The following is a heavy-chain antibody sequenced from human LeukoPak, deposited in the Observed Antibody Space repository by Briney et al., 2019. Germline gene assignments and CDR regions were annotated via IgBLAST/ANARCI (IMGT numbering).Heavy chain of an antibody. CDR2: ISSSSSYI. J-gene: IGHJ4*02. V-gene: IGHV3-21*01. CDR1: GFTFSSYA. D-gene: IGHD1-26*01. Sequence: PGGSLRLSCAPSGFTFSSYAMHWVRQAPGKGLEWVSSISSSSSYIYYADSVKGRFTISRDNAKNSLYLQMNSLRAEDTAVYYCAREWELSRPIDYWGQGTLVTVSS. CDR3: AREWELSRPIDY.